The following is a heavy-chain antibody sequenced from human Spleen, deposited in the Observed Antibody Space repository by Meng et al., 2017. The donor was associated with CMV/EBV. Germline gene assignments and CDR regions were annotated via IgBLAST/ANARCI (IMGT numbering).Heavy chain of an antibody. D-gene: IGHD2-21*01. V-gene: IGHV1-2*02. J-gene: IGHJ6*02. Sequence: ASVKVSCKASGYTFTGYYMHWVRQAPGQGLEWMGWINPHSGGTKYAQKVQGRVTMTRDTSINTAYMELTRLSSDDTAVYYCARVFYSDYYGMDVWGQGTTVTVSS. CDR2: INPHSGGT. CDR1: GYTFTGYY. CDR3: ARVFYSDYYGMDV.